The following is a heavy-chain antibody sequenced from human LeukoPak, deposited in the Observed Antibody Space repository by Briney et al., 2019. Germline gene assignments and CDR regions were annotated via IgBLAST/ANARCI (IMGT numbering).Heavy chain of an antibody. CDR1: GGSFSGYH. CDR2: INHSGST. D-gene: IGHD3-22*01. V-gene: IGHV4-34*01. Sequence: PSETLSLTCAVYGGSFSGYHWSWIRQPPGKGQEWIGEINHSGSTNYNPSLKSRVTLSVDTSKKQFSLKLTSVTAADTAVYYCARPLVVGTNDAFEIWGQGTMVTVSS. CDR3: ARPLVVGTNDAFEI. J-gene: IGHJ3*02.